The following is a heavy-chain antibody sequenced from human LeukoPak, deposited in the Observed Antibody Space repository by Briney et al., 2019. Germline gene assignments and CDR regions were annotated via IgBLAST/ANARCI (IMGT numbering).Heavy chain of an antibody. CDR2: IDTSNTI. CDR1: GFIFSNYN. D-gene: IGHD6-19*01. CDR3: AKGGSGTDV. Sequence: GGSLRLSCAASGFIFSNYNMNWVRQAPGKGLEWVSYIDTSNTIYYADSVKGRFTISRDNSKNTLYLQMNSLRAEDTAVYYCAKGGSGTDVWGQGTLVTVSS. J-gene: IGHJ4*02. V-gene: IGHV3-48*01.